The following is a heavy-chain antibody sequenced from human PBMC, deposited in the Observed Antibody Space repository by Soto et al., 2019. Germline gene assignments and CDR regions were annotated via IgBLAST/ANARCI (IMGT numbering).Heavy chain of an antibody. CDR1: GFTFSSYS. V-gene: IGHV3-48*01. J-gene: IGHJ3*02. CDR2: ISSSSSTI. Sequence: EVQLVESGGGLVQPGGSLRLSCAASGFTFSSYSMNWVRQAPGKGLEWVSYISSSSSTIYYADSVKGRFTISRDNAKKSLYLQMNSLRAEDTALYYCARRFVTIFGVVHRFAFDIWGQGTMVTVSS. CDR3: ARRFVTIFGVVHRFAFDI. D-gene: IGHD3-3*01.